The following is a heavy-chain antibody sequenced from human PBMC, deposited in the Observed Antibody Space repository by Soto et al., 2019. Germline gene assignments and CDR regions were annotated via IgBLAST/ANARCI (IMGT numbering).Heavy chain of an antibody. CDR2: ISYDGGDQ. J-gene: IGHJ3*02. Sequence: GGSLRLSCAASGFIFSGCAMHWVRQAPGKGLEWVGVISYDGGDQYYADSVEGRFTISRDNSKNSLYLQMNSLRAEDTAVYYCARRGPGDGGYDYGAFDIWGQGTMVTVSS. V-gene: IGHV3-30-3*01. D-gene: IGHD5-12*01. CDR1: GFIFSGCA. CDR3: ARRGPGDGGYDYGAFDI.